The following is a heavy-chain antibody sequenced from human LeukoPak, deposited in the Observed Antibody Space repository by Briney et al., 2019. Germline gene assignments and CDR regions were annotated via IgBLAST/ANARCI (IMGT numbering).Heavy chain of an antibody. D-gene: IGHD3-22*01. Sequence: PGWSLRLSCAASGFTFRNTWMTWVRQTPGKGLEWVGRIRSKPDGGTTDYAAPVRGRFTISRDDAKDTLYLQMNNLKTEDTAVYYCAARLGNYYDHRGYNYYYYYMDVWGKGTTVTVSS. J-gene: IGHJ6*03. CDR2: IRSKPDGGTT. V-gene: IGHV3-15*01. CDR3: AARLGNYYDHRGYNYYYYYMDV. CDR1: GFTFRNTW.